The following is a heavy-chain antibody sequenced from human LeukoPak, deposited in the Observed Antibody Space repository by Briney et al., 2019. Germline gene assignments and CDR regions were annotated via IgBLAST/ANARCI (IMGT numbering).Heavy chain of an antibody. D-gene: IGHD6-6*01. V-gene: IGHV3-48*01. Sequence: GGSLRLSCAASGFTFSSYSMNWVRQAPGKGLEWVSYISSSSSTIYYADSVKGRFTISRDNAKNSLYLQMNSLRAEDTAVYYCARDGAYSSSSYMDVWGKGTTVTVSS. J-gene: IGHJ6*03. CDR2: ISSSSSTI. CDR1: GFTFSSYS. CDR3: ARDGAYSSSSYMDV.